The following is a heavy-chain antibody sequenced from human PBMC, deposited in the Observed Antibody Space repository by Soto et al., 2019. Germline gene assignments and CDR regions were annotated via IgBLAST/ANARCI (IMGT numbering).Heavy chain of an antibody. V-gene: IGHV4-59*11. D-gene: IGHD6-25*01. CDR2: VYFSGNT. CDR1: GGSLSSHY. J-gene: IGHJ5*02. Sequence: SETLSLTCTVSGGSLSSHYWTWIRQSPGKGLERIGYVYFSGNTNYNPSLKSRVTISIDTSKNQFSLRLASVTAADTAFYYCGSVRPSGYVLSWGQGTLVTVSS. CDR3: GSVRPSGYVLS.